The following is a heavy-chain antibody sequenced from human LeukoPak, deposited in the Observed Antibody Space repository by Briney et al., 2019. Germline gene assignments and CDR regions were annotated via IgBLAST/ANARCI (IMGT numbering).Heavy chain of an antibody. D-gene: IGHD1-26*01. CDR1: GDSISSYY. V-gene: IGHV4-59*12. Sequence: PSETLSLTCTVSGDSISSYYWSWIRQPPGKGLEWIGYIYYSGSTNYNPSLKSRVTISIDTSKKHFSLKLSSVTAADTAVYYCARWEDSHFDYWGQGTLVTVSS. CDR2: IYYSGST. CDR3: ARWEDSHFDY. J-gene: IGHJ4*02.